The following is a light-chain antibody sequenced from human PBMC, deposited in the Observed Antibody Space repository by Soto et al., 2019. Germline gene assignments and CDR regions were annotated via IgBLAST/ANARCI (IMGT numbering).Light chain of an antibody. V-gene: IGKV1-5*01. CDR1: QSISNW. J-gene: IGKJ2*01. CDR2: VAS. Sequence: DIPMTQSPSTLSASIGDRVTITCRASQSISNWLAWYQQKPGKAPKLLIYVASSLESGVPSRFSGSGFGTEFTLAISSLQPDDFATYYCQQYNSYPYTFGQGTKLEIK. CDR3: QQYNSYPYT.